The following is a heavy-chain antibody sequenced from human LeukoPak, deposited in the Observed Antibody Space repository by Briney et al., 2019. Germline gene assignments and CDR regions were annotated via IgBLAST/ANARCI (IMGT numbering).Heavy chain of an antibody. D-gene: IGHD2-2*01. CDR2: IRYDGSNK. J-gene: IGHJ4*02. V-gene: IGHV3-30*02. Sequence: PGGSLRLSCAASGFTFSTYGMDWVRQAPGKGLEWVAYIRYDGSNKNYADSVKGRFTISRDNSKNTLYLQMSSLRAEDKAVYYCAKVVTGYCSTTSCPFDSWGQGTLVTVSS. CDR1: GFTFSTYG. CDR3: AKVVTGYCSTTSCPFDS.